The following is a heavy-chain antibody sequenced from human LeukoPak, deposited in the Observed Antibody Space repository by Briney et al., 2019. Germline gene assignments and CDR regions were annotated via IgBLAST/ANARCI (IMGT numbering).Heavy chain of an antibody. V-gene: IGHV3-9*01. CDR2: ISWNSGSI. Sequence: PGRSLRLSCAASGFTFDDYAMHWVRQAPGKGLEWVSGISWNSGSIGYADSVKGRFTISRDDAKNSLYLQMNSLRAEDTAVYYCARDPWGRLGYWGQGTLVTVSS. CDR1: GFTFDDYA. CDR3: ARDPWGRLGY. D-gene: IGHD1-26*01. J-gene: IGHJ4*02.